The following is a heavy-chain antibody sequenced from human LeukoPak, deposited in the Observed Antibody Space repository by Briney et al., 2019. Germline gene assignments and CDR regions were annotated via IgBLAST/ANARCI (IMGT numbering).Heavy chain of an antibody. J-gene: IGHJ4*02. CDR1: GFTFSSYA. D-gene: IGHD1-26*01. CDR3: ATGELPWHFDY. V-gene: IGHV3-23*01. CDR2: ISGSGGST. Sequence: GGSLRLSCAASGFTFSSYAMSWVRQAPGKGLEWVSAISGSGGSTYYADSVKGRFTISRDNSKNTLYPQMNSLRAEDTAVYYCATGELPWHFDYWGQGTLVTVSS.